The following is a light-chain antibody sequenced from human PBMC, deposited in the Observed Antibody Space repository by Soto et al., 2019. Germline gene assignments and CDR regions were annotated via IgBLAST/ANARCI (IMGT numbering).Light chain of an antibody. J-gene: IGLJ3*02. CDR3: SSYTSSSTWV. CDR2: EVS. CDR1: SSDVGGYNY. V-gene: IGLV2-14*01. Sequence: QSALTQPASVSGSPGQSITISCTGTSSDVGGYNYVSWYQQSPGEAPILIIYEVSNRPSGVSNRFSGSKSGNTASLIISGLQAEDEADYYCSSYTSSSTWVFGGGTKVTVL.